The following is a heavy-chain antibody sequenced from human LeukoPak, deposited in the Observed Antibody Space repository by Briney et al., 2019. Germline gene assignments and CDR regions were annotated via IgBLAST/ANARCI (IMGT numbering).Heavy chain of an antibody. CDR3: VRDLQFGTTGRGWFDP. V-gene: IGHV1-69*13. J-gene: IGHJ5*02. CDR1: GGTFSSYA. D-gene: IGHD1-1*01. Sequence: SVKVSCKASGGTFSSYAISWVRQAPGQGLEWMGGIIPNFGTANYAQKFQGRVTITADESTSTAYMELSSLRSEDTAVYYCVRDLQFGTTGRGWFDPWGQGTLVTVSS. CDR2: IIPNFGTA.